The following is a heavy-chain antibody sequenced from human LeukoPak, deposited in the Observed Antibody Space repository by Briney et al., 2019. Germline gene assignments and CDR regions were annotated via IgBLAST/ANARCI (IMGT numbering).Heavy chain of an antibody. D-gene: IGHD2-8*02. CDR1: GFTFSSYA. J-gene: IGHJ4*02. V-gene: IGHV3-23*01. CDR2: ISGSGGST. Sequence: GGSLRLSCAASGFTFSSYAMSWVRQAPGKGLEWVSAISGSGGSTYYADSVKGRFTISRDNSENTLYLQMNSLRAEDTAVYYFAKDIWYYFDYWGQGTLVTVSS. CDR3: AKDIWYYFDY.